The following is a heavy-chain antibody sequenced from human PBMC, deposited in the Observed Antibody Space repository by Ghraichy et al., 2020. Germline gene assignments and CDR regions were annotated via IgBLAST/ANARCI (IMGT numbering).Heavy chain of an antibody. CDR3: ASRFMDSSGWSYFDL. CDR2: INPNSGGT. V-gene: IGHV1-2*02. D-gene: IGHD3-22*01. J-gene: IGHJ2*01. CDR1: GYTFTGYY. Sequence: ASVKVSCKASGYTFTGYYMHWVRQAPGQGLEWMGWINPNSGGTNYAQKFQGRVTMTRDTSISTAYMELSRLRSDDTAVYYCASRFMDSSGWSYFDLWGRGTLVTVSS.